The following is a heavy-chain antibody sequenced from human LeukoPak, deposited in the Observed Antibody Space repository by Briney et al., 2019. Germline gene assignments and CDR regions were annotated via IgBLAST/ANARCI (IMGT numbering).Heavy chain of an antibody. V-gene: IGHV4-59*08. J-gene: IGHJ5*02. CDR1: GGSISSDY. CDR3: AVMNSSSWYWFDP. D-gene: IGHD6-13*01. Sequence: PSETLSLTCTVSGGSISSDYWNWIRQPPGEGLEWIGYIYYSGSTNYNPSLKSRVTISVDTSKKQFSLKLSSVTAADTAVYYCAVMNSSSWYWFDPWGQGTLVTVSS. CDR2: IYYSGST.